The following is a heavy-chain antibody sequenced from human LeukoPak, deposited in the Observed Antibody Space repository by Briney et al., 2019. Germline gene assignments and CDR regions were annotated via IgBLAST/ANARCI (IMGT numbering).Heavy chain of an antibody. Sequence: SETLSLTCTVSGGSISSYYWSWIRQPAGKGLEWIGRIYTSGSTNYNPSLKSRVTMSVDTSKNQFSLKLSSVTAADTAVYYCAREKYDILTGYYSVGFDPWGQGTLVTVSS. CDR1: GGSISSYY. D-gene: IGHD3-9*01. V-gene: IGHV4-4*07. J-gene: IGHJ5*02. CDR3: AREKYDILTGYYSVGFDP. CDR2: IYTSGST.